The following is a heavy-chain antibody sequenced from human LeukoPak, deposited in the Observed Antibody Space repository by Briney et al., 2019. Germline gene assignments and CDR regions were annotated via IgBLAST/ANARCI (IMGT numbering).Heavy chain of an antibody. CDR3: ARHSYSSSWYEGPDAFDI. V-gene: IGHV4-59*08. Sequence: PSETLSLTCTVSGGSISSYYWSWIRQPPGKGLEWIGYIYYSGSTNYNPSLKSRVTISVDTSKNQFSLKLSSVTAADTAVYYCARHSYSSSWYEGPDAFDIWGQGTMVTVSS. J-gene: IGHJ3*02. CDR1: GGSISSYY. D-gene: IGHD6-13*01. CDR2: IYYSGST.